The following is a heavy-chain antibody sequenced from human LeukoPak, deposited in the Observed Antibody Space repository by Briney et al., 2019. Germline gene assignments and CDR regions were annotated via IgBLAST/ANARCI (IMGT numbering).Heavy chain of an antibody. D-gene: IGHD3-22*01. CDR2: IYYSGST. V-gene: IGHV4-39*07. Sequence: SETLSLTCTVSGGSISSSSYYWGWLRQPPGKGLEWIGSIYYSGSTYYNPSLKSRVTISVDTSKNQFSLKLSSVTAADTAVYYCARDGNYYDSSVWVAFDIWGQGTMVTVSS. CDR3: ARDGNYYDSSVWVAFDI. J-gene: IGHJ3*02. CDR1: GGSISSSSYY.